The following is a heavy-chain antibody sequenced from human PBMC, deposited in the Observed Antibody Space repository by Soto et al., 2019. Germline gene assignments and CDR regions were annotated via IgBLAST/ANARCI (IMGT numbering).Heavy chain of an antibody. Sequence: EVQLVESGGDFVQPGGSLRLSCAGSGFTFSSYEMNWVRQAPGKGLEWVSYISRSGDVIYYADSVKGRFTVSRDNAKNSLYLQMNSLRAEDTAVYYCALDVGGGCCSSWFDPWGQGTLVTVSS. CDR1: GFTFSSYE. D-gene: IGHD2-15*01. V-gene: IGHV3-48*03. CDR3: ALDVGGGCCSSWFDP. CDR2: ISRSGDVI. J-gene: IGHJ5*02.